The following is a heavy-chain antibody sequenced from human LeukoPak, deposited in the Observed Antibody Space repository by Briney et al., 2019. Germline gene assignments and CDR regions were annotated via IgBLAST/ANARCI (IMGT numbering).Heavy chain of an antibody. CDR1: GFTFSSYS. J-gene: IGHJ4*02. CDR2: ISSSSSYI. Sequence: PGGSLRLSCAASGFTFSSYSMNWVRQAPGKGLEWVSSISSSSSYIYYADSVKGRFTISRDNAKNSLYLQMNSLRAEDTAVYYCAGGASHDYVWGSYRPVDYWGQGTLVTVSS. CDR3: AGGASHDYVWGSYRPVDY. D-gene: IGHD3-16*02. V-gene: IGHV3-21*01.